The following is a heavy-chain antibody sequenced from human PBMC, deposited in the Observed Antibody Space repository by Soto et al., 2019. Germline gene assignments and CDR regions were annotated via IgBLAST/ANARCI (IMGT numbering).Heavy chain of an antibody. J-gene: IGHJ4*02. V-gene: IGHV3-30*18. CDR1: GFTLSSYG. Sequence: QVQLVESGGGVVQPGRSLRLSCAVSGFTLSSYGIHWVRQAPGKGLEWVAFMSYDGNKKYYADSVKGRFTISRDNSKNTLYLQMDSLRADDTAMYYCAQGLSVIQECIIDGHWGQGTQVTVSS. D-gene: IGHD5-18*01. CDR3: AQGLSVIQECIIDGH. CDR2: MSYDGNKK.